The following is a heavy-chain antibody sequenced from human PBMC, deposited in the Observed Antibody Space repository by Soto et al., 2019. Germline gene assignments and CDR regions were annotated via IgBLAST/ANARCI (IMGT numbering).Heavy chain of an antibody. D-gene: IGHD1-20*01. J-gene: IGHJ4*02. Sequence: GGSLRLSCAASGFTFSSYAMTWVRQAPGKGLEWVSGINDNDDSTSYADSVKGRFTISRDNSKNTLHLQMNSLRAEDTAVYYCAKPGRYNWYYFDSWGQGTQVTVS. CDR2: INDNDDST. V-gene: IGHV3-23*01. CDR3: AKPGRYNWYYFDS. CDR1: GFTFSSYA.